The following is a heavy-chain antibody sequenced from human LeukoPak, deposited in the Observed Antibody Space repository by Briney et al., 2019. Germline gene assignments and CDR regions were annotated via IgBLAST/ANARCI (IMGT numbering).Heavy chain of an antibody. V-gene: IGHV4-30-4*01. CDR1: GGSISSGDYY. CDR2: IYYSGST. J-gene: IGHJ5*02. Sequence: PSETLSLTCTVSGGSISSGDYYWSWIRQPPGKGLEWIGYIYYSGSTYYNPSLKSRVTISVDTSKNQFSLKLSSVTAADTAVYYCARGITIFGINWFDPWGQGTLVTVSS. CDR3: ARGITIFGINWFDP. D-gene: IGHD3-3*01.